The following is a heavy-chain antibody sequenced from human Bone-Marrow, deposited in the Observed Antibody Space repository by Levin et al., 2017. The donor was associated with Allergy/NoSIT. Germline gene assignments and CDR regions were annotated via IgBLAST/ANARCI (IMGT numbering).Heavy chain of an antibody. CDR3: TGDRGEWGQFYFDY. CDR1: GFPFSAFG. Sequence: LSLTCAASGFPFSAFGMHWVRQAPGRGLEWVAVISYDGGHKFYADSVKGRFTISRDNSKNTHYLQMNSLRAEDTAVYYCTGDRGEWGQFYFDYWGQGILVTVSS. D-gene: IGHD1-26*01. J-gene: IGHJ4*02. CDR2: ISYDGGHK. V-gene: IGHV3-33*01.